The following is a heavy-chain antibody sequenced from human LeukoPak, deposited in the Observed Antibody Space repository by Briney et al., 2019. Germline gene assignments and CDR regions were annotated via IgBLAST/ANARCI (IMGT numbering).Heavy chain of an antibody. D-gene: IGHD5-18*01. Sequence: QAGGSLRLSCAASGFTFSSFGMNWVRQAPGKGLEWVSYISSSSNTIYYADSVKGRFTISRDNAKNSLYLQMNSLRAEDTAVYYCANRGYNYGLDAFDIWGQGTMVTVSS. V-gene: IGHV3-48*01. J-gene: IGHJ3*02. CDR3: ANRGYNYGLDAFDI. CDR2: ISSSSNTI. CDR1: GFTFSSFG.